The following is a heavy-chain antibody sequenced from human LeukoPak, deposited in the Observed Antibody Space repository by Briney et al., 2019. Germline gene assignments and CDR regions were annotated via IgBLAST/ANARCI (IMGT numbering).Heavy chain of an antibody. CDR1: GFTFSNYG. J-gene: IGHJ4*02. CDR3: AKDQQLEPFDY. D-gene: IGHD1-1*01. CDR2: MQYDGSDK. Sequence: PGGSPRLSCAASGFTFSNYGMHWVRQAPGKGLEWVAFMQYDGSDKFFADSVKGRFTISRDNSKNTLYLQMNSLRAEDTAVYYCAKDQQLEPFDYWGQGTLVTVSS. V-gene: IGHV3-30*02.